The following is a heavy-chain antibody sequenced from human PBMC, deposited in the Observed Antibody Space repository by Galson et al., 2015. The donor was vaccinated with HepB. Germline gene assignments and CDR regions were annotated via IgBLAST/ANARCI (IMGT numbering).Heavy chain of an antibody. J-gene: IGHJ4*02. CDR3: VKESGIPQYGAYFDY. V-gene: IGHV3-30*18. D-gene: IGHD4/OR15-4a*01. CDR1: GFILSNYG. CDR2: ISSDGGTQ. Sequence: SLRLSCAASGFILSNYGMQWVRQPPGRGLQWVAVISSDGGTQYYADSVKGRFTISRDNSKNMLHLQMNSLRPEDTAVYYCVKESGIPQYGAYFDYWGQGALVTVSS.